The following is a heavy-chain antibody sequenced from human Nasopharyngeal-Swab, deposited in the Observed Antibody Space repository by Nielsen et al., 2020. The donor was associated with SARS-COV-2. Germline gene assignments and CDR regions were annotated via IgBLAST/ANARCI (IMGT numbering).Heavy chain of an antibody. J-gene: IGHJ3*02. CDR3: AKDDVVRGDAFDI. Sequence: GGSLRLSCIASGFTFNIYAMAWVRRTPGRGLQWVSGISASGGSTYYTDSVKGRFAVSRDNSRNTLYLQMHSLRVEDTALYYCAKDDVVRGDAFDIWGQGTMVTASS. CDR2: ISASGGST. CDR1: GFTFNIYA. V-gene: IGHV3-23*01. D-gene: IGHD3-10*01.